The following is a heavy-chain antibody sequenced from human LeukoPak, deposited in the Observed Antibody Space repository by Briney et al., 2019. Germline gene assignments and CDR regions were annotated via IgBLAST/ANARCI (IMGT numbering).Heavy chain of an antibody. CDR2: IPFDGSNK. CDR1: GFTFSSYG. J-gene: IGHJ4*02. CDR3: ASIDY. V-gene: IGHV3-30*02. Sequence: PGGSLRLSCAASGFTFSSYGMHWVRQAPGKGLEWVAFIPFDGSNKYYADSVKGRFTISRDNSKNTLYLQMNSLRIEDTAVYYCASIDYWGQGTLVTVSS.